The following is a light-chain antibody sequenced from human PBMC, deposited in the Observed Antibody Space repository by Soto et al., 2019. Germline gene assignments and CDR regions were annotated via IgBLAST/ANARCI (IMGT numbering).Light chain of an antibody. Sequence: EIVLTQSPATLSLSPGGRATLSCRASQSISSYLAWYQRKPGQAPRLLIYDASNRATGIPARFSGSGSGTDFALPISSLEPEDFAVYYCQQRSNWPITLGQGTRLEIK. V-gene: IGKV3-11*01. J-gene: IGKJ5*01. CDR2: DAS. CDR3: QQRSNWPIT. CDR1: QSISSY.